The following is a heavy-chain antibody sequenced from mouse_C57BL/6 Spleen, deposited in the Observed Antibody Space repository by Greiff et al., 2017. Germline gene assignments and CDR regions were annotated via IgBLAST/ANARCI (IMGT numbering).Heavy chain of an antibody. CDR2: IDPSDSYT. D-gene: IGHD1-1*01. CDR3: ARRPDGSSYGEDAMDY. Sequence: QVQLQQPGAELVKPGASVKLSCKASGYTFTSYWMQWVKQRPGQGLEWIGEIDPSDSYTNYNQKFKGKATLTVDTSSSTAYMQLSSLTSEDSAVYYCARRPDGSSYGEDAMDYWGQGTSVTVSS. CDR1: GYTFTSYW. V-gene: IGHV1-50*01. J-gene: IGHJ4*01.